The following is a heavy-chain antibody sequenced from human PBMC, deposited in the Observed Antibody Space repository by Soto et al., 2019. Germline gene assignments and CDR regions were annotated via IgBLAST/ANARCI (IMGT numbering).Heavy chain of an antibody. V-gene: IGHV3-53*01. D-gene: IGHD6-13*01. CDR3: ARVAPPRLLISSSWYHDHYYFDY. J-gene: IGHJ4*02. CDR2: IYSGGTT. CDR1: GFAITNNY. Sequence: GGSLRLSCAASGFAITNNYMDWVRQAPGKGLEWISLIYSGGTTYYADSVKGRFAISRDDSKNTVFLQMNSLRAEDTAVYYCARVAPPRLLISSSWYHDHYYFDYWGQGTLVTVSS.